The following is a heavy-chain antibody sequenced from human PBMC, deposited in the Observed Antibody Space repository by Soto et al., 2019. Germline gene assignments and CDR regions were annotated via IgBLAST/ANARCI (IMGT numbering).Heavy chain of an antibody. CDR3: AKRRGAGGHFDY. CDR1: GFTFSSYA. J-gene: IGHJ4*02. V-gene: IGHV3-23*01. D-gene: IGHD2-15*01. CDR2: VSIGGST. Sequence: GGSLRLSCAASGFTFSSYAMGWVRQGPGKGLEWVAVVSIGGSTHYADSVRGRFTISRDNSKNTLPLQMNSLTAEDTAVYFCAKRRGAGGHFDYWGQGALVTVSS.